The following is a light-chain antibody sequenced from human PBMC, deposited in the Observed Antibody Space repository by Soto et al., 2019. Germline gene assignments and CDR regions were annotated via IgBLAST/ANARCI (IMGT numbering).Light chain of an antibody. Sequence: DIQMTQSPSTLSASVGDRVTITCRASQSISSWVAWYQQKPGKAPKLLIYKASTLESGVPSRFSGGGSGTEFTLTISSLQSDYFATYYCKQYISYYLTFCQGTKV. CDR1: QSISSW. V-gene: IGKV1-5*03. CDR3: KQYISYYLT. CDR2: KAS. J-gene: IGKJ1*01.